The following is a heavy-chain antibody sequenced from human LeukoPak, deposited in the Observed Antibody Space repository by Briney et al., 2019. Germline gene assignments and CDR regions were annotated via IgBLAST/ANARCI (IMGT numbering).Heavy chain of an antibody. V-gene: IGHV3-33*01. D-gene: IGHD1-14*01. Sequence: GGSLRLSCAASGFTFSSYGMHWVRQAPGKGLEWVAVIWYDGSNKYYADSVKGRFTISRDNSKNTLYLQMNSLRAEDTAVYYCARDRNSPARYYFDNWGQGTLVTVSS. J-gene: IGHJ4*02. CDR2: IWYDGSNK. CDR3: ARDRNSPARYYFDN. CDR1: GFTFSSYG.